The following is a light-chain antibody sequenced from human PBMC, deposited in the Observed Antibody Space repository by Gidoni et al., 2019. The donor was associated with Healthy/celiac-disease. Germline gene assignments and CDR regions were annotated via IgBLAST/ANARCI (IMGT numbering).Light chain of an antibody. V-gene: IGKV1-39*01. CDR3: QQSYSTLWT. CDR1: QSISSY. J-gene: IGKJ1*01. Sequence: DIQMTQSPSSLSASVGDRVTITCRASQSISSYLNWYQQKPGKAPKLLIYAASRLQSGVPSRFSGSGSGTDFTLTISSLQPEDCATYYCQQSYSTLWTFGQXTKVEIK. CDR2: AAS.